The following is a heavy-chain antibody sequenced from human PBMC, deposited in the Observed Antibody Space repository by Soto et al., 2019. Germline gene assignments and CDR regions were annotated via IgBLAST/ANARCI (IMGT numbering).Heavy chain of an antibody. D-gene: IGHD6-6*01. J-gene: IGHJ5*02. CDR1: GFTFSSYG. CDR3: ARGESSSPPGSP. V-gene: IGHV3-33*01. CDR2: IWYDGSNK. Sequence: QSGGSLRLSCAASGFTFSSYGMHWVRQAPGKGLEWVAVIWYDGSNKYYADSVKGRFTISRDNSKNTLYLQMNSLRAEDTAVYYCARGESSSPPGSPWGQGTLVTVSS.